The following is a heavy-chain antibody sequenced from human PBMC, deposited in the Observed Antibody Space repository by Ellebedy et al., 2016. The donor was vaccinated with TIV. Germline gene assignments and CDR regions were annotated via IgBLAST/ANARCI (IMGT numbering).Heavy chain of an antibody. Sequence: MPSETLSLTCSVSGGSISSDYWSWILQPAGQGLEWNGRIYTSWSTNYNPSLKSRVPMSVDTSKTQCSLKLSSVNAADTAVYYGARAKPGYCSSTSCYGGLDAFDIWGQGTRVTVSS. J-gene: IGHJ3*02. CDR3: ARAKPGYCSSTSCYGGLDAFDI. D-gene: IGHD2-2*01. V-gene: IGHV4-4*07. CDR2: IYTSWST. CDR1: GGSISSDY.